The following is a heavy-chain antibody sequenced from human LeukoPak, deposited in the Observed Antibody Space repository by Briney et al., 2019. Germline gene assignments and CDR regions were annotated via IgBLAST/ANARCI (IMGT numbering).Heavy chain of an antibody. CDR2: ISGSGGST. Sequence: GGSLRLSCAASRFTFSSYAMSWVRQAPGKGLEWVSAISGSGGSTYYADSVKGRFTISRDNSKNTLYLQMNSLRAEDTAVYYCAKDLAIVVVTYFDYWGQGTLVTVSS. CDR1: RFTFSSYA. CDR3: AKDLAIVVVTYFDY. D-gene: IGHD2-21*02. J-gene: IGHJ4*02. V-gene: IGHV3-23*01.